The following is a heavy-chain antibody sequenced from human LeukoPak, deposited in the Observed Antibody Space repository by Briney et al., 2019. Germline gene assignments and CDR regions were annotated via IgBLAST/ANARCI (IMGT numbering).Heavy chain of an antibody. J-gene: IGHJ4*02. CDR3: ARGSRRQIAVADKRGYYFDY. D-gene: IGHD6-19*01. V-gene: IGHV4-34*01. CDR1: GGSFSGYY. Sequence: PSETLSLTCAVYGGSFSGYYWSWIRQPPGKGLEWIGETNHSGSTNYNSSLKSRVTISVDTSKNQFSLKLSSVTAADTAVYYCARGSRRQIAVADKRGYYFDYWGQGTLVTVSS. CDR2: TNHSGST.